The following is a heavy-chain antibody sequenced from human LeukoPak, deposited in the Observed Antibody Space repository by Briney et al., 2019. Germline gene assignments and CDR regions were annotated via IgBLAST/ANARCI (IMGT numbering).Heavy chain of an antibody. CDR2: ISGSGGST. V-gene: IGHV3-23*01. CDR3: AKSARLNYDSSGYYYYYFDY. D-gene: IGHD3-22*01. Sequence: GGSLRLSCAASGFTFSSYAMSWVRQAPGKGLEWVSAISGSGGSTYYADSVKGRFTISRDNSKNTLYLQVNSLRAEDTAVYYCAKSARLNYDSSGYYYYYFDYWGQGTLVTVSS. J-gene: IGHJ4*02. CDR1: GFTFSSYA.